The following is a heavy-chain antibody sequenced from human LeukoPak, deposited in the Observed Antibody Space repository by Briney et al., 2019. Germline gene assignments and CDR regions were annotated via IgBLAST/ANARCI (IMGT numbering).Heavy chain of an antibody. CDR1: GGSFSGYY. D-gene: IGHD2-15*01. CDR3: ARLVVVAATTDY. J-gene: IGHJ4*02. Sequence: SEALSLTCAVYGGSFSGYYWSWIRQPPGKGLEWIGEINHSGSTNYNLSLKSRLTIPVDTSKIQFSLKLSSVTAGTRAVYYGARLVVVAATTDYWGEGTLVTVSS. V-gene: IGHV4-34*01. CDR2: INHSGST.